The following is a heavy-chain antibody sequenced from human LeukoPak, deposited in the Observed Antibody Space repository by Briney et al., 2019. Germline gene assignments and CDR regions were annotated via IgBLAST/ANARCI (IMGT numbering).Heavy chain of an antibody. CDR1: GGAINSYH. CDR2: IYTSGST. Sequence: SETLSLTCTVSGGAINSYHWTWIRQPAGKGLEWIGRIYTSGSTNYNPSLKSRVTMSVDTSKNQFSLKLSSVTAADTAVYYCARRSPTYDYVWGSEAFDIWGQGTMVTVSS. CDR3: ARRSPTYDYVWGSEAFDI. D-gene: IGHD3-16*01. V-gene: IGHV4-4*07. J-gene: IGHJ3*02.